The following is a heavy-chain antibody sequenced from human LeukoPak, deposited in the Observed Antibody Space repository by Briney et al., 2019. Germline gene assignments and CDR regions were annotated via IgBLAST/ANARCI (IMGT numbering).Heavy chain of an antibody. CDR2: INWNGGTS. D-gene: IGHD3-9*01. CDR1: GFTFDDYG. V-gene: IGHV3-20*04. Sequence: PGGSLRLSCAASGFTFDDYGMSWVRQGPGKGLEWVSGINWNGGTSAYADSVKGRFTISRDNSKNTLYLQMNSLRAEDTAVYYCAKDKTVLRYFDWLFRTYYYYYMDVWGKGTTVTISS. J-gene: IGHJ6*03. CDR3: AKDKTVLRYFDWLFRTYYYYYMDV.